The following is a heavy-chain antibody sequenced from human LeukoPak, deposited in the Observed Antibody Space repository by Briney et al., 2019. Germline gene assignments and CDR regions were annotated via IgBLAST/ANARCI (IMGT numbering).Heavy chain of an antibody. J-gene: IGHJ4*02. CDR1: GFAFSTYW. Sequence: GGSLRLSCAASGFAFSTYWTYWVRQAPGKGLVWVSRIKTDGSSTSYADSVKGRFTISRDNAKNTLYLQMNSLRAEDTAVYYCTTLYGGYLDYWGQGTLVTVSS. D-gene: IGHD4/OR15-4a*01. CDR3: TTLYGGYLDY. CDR2: IKTDGSST. V-gene: IGHV3-74*01.